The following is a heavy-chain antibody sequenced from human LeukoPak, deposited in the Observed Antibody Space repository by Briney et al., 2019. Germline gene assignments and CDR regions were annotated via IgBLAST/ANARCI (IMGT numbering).Heavy chain of an antibody. CDR2: INHSGST. D-gene: IGHD5-18*01. CDR3: ARGKRTAMAYYFDY. J-gene: IGHJ4*02. CDR1: GGSFSGYY. V-gene: IGHV4-34*01. Sequence: SETLSLTCAVYGGSFSGYYWSWIRQPPGKGLEWIGEINHSGSTNYNPSLKSRVTISVDTSKNQFSLKLSSVTAADMAVYYCARGKRTAMAYYFDYWGQGTLVTVSS.